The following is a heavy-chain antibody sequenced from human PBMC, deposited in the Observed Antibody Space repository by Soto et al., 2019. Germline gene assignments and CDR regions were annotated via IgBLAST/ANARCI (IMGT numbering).Heavy chain of an antibody. CDR2: ISSNGGST. V-gene: IGHV3-64*01. J-gene: IGHJ4*02. D-gene: IGHD2-21*01. CDR3: ARDRTPYCGGDCYSYYFDY. CDR1: GFTFSSYA. Sequence: GGSLRLSCAASGFTFSSYAMHWVRQAPGKGLDYVSAISSNGGSTYYANSVKGGFTISRDNSKSTLYLQMGSLRAEDMAVYYCARDRTPYCGGDCYSYYFDYWGQGTLVTVSS.